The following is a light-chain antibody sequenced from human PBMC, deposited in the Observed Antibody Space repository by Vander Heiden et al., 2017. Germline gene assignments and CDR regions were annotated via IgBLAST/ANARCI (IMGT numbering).Light chain of an antibody. CDR1: SSNIGAGYD. Sequence: QSVLTQPPSGSGAPGQRITTSCTGSSSNIGAGYDVHWSQQLPGAAPNLLINGNTNRPSGVPDRFSGSKSGTSASLAITGLQAEDEADYYCQSYDSRLTGHVVFGGGTKLTVL. J-gene: IGLJ2*01. V-gene: IGLV1-40*01. CDR3: QSYDSRLTGHVV. CDR2: GNT.